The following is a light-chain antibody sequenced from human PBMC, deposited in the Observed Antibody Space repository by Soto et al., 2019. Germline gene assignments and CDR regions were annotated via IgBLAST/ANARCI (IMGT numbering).Light chain of an antibody. V-gene: IGKV1-9*01. CDR3: QQVDSHPRT. CDR1: QGIGTY. Sequence: DIQMTQSPSSLSASVGDRVTLTCRASQGIGTYLVWYQQKSGKAPTVLIYASSTLQTGVPSRFSGSGSGTDCSLSISSLHPEDVATYYCQQVDSHPRTFGQGTKVDIK. CDR2: ASS. J-gene: IGKJ1*01.